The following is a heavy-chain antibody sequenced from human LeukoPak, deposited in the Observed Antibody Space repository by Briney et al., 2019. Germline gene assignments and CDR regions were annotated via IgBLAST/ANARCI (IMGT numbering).Heavy chain of an antibody. CDR3: ARGKGAYYDFWSGYYTKKYFDY. CDR2: MNPNSGNT. D-gene: IGHD3-3*01. CDR1: GYTFTSYD. V-gene: IGHV1-8*01. J-gene: IGHJ4*02. Sequence: ASVKVSRKASGYTFTSYDINWVRQATGQGLEWMGWMNPNSGNTGYAQKLQGRVTMTRNTSISTAYMELSSLRSEDTAVYYCARGKGAYYDFWSGYYTKKYFDYWGQGTLVTVSS.